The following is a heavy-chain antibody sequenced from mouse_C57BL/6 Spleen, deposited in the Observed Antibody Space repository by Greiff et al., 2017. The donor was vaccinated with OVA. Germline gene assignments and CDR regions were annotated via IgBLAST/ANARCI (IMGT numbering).Heavy chain of an antibody. Sequence: EVMLVESGGGLVKPGGSLKLSCAASGFTFSSYTMSWVRQTPEKRLEWVATISGGGGNTYYPDSVKGRFAISRDNAKNTLYLQMSSLRSEDTALYYCARRAYGSSYGYFDYWGQGTTLTVSS. CDR2: ISGGGGNT. J-gene: IGHJ2*01. CDR3: ARRAYGSSYGYFDY. V-gene: IGHV5-9*01. CDR1: GFTFSSYT. D-gene: IGHD1-1*01.